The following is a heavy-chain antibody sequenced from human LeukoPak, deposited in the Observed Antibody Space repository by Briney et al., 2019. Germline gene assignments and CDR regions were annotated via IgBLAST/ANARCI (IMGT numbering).Heavy chain of an antibody. J-gene: IGHJ1*01. CDR2: INPNSGGT. Sequence: ASVKVSCKASRYTFTGYYIHWVRQAPGQGLGWMGWINPNSGGTNYAQKFQGRVTMTRDTSINTAYMELSRLRSDDTAVYYCARAVAAAGTGAEYFHHWGQGTLVTVPS. V-gene: IGHV1-2*02. CDR3: ARAVAAAGTGAEYFHH. D-gene: IGHD6-13*01. CDR1: RYTFTGYY.